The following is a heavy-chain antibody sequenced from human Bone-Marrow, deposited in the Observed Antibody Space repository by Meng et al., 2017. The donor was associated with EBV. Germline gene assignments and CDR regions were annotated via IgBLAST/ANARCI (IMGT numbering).Heavy chain of an antibody. CDR1: GYTFTTYD. J-gene: IGHJ5*02. CDR3: VRGAWFDP. V-gene: IGHV1-8*01. CDR2: MNPNSGNT. Sequence: VPMVASGAGVREPWALLKVSCKASGYTFTTYDIHWVRQATGQGLEWMGWMNPNSGNTGYAQKFQGRVTMTRNTSLSIAYMELSSLRSEDTAVYYCVRGAWFDPWGQGTLVTVSS.